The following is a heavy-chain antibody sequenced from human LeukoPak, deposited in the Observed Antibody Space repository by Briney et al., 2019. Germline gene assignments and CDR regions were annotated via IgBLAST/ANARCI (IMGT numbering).Heavy chain of an antibody. Sequence: GSPVKVSCKASGGTFSSYAISWVRQAPGQGLEWMGRIIPIFGTANYARKFQGRVTITTDESTSTAYMELSSLRSEDTAVYYCAREGVVVVAATGYYYYMDVWGKGTTVTVSS. J-gene: IGHJ6*03. V-gene: IGHV1-69*05. CDR2: IIPIFGTA. D-gene: IGHD2-15*01. CDR3: AREGVVVVAATGYYYYMDV. CDR1: GGTFSSYA.